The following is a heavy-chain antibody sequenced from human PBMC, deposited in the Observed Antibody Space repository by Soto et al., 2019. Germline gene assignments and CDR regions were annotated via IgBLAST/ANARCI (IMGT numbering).Heavy chain of an antibody. CDR3: ARDNGYNWLDP. J-gene: IGHJ5*01. D-gene: IGHD2-8*01. CDR2: IQQDGGTI. Sequence: WGSLRLSCVASGFSFSAYWMAVVRQAPGKGLEWVANIQQDGGTINYVDSVKGRFTISKDNAKNSLYLQMNSLRVEDTAVYYCARDNGYNWLDPWGQGTLVTVSS. CDR1: GFSFSAYW. V-gene: IGHV3-7*01.